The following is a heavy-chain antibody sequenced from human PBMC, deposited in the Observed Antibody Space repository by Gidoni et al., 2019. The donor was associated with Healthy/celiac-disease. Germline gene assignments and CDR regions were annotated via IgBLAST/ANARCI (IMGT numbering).Heavy chain of an antibody. CDR2: IKQDGSEK. V-gene: IGHV3-7*01. J-gene: IGHJ4*02. CDR1: GFTFSSYW. D-gene: IGHD3-3*01. Sequence: EVQLVESGGGLVQPGGSLRRSCAASGFTFSSYWMSWVRQAPGKGLEWVANIKQDGSEKYYVDSVKGRFTISRDNAKNSLYLQMNSLRAEDTAVYYCARDIWSGLFDYWGQGTLVTVSS. CDR3: ARDIWSGLFDY.